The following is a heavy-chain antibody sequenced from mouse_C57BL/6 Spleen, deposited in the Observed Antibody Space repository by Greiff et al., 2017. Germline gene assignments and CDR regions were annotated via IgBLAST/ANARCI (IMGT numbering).Heavy chain of an antibody. J-gene: IGHJ4*01. D-gene: IGHD1-1*01. Sequence: VQLQQPGAELVKPGASVKMSCKASGYTFTSYWITWVKQRPGQGLEWIGDIYPGSGSTNYNEKFKSKATLTVDTSSSTAYMQLSSLTSEDSAVYYCARANYYGSSPYAMDYWGQGTSVTVSS. CDR3: ARANYYGSSPYAMDY. CDR1: GYTFTSYW. V-gene: IGHV1-55*01. CDR2: IYPGSGST.